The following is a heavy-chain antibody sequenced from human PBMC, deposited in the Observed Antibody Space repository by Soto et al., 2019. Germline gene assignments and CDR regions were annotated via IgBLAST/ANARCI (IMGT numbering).Heavy chain of an antibody. CDR2: IHNSSSTI. D-gene: IGHD2-2*01. J-gene: IGHJ4*02. V-gene: IGHV3-48*02. CDR1: GFTFSSYS. CDR3: ARGVQIIVLLPAAIDY. Sequence: EVQLVESGGGLVQPGESLRLSCAASGFTFSSYSMNWVRQAPGKGLEWVSYIHNSSSTIYYADSVRGRFTFSRDNAKNSLYLQMNSLRDEDTAVYYCARGVQIIVLLPAAIDYWGQGTLVTVSS.